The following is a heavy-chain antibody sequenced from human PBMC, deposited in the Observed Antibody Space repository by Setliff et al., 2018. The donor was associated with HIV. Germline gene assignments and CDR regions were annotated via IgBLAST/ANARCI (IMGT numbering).Heavy chain of an antibody. CDR3: ARSTAEIAVAGI. Sequence: SETLSLTCAVYGGSFSGYSWSWLRQPPGKGLEWIGEIYHSGRTNYNPSLKSRVTISVDKSNNQFSLRLSSVTAADTAVYYCARSTAEIAVAGIWGQGTMVTVSS. CDR2: IYHSGRT. J-gene: IGHJ3*02. CDR1: GGSFSGYS. D-gene: IGHD6-19*01. V-gene: IGHV4-34*01.